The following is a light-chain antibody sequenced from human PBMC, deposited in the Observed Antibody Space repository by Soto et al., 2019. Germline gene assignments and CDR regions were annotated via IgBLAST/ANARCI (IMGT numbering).Light chain of an antibody. CDR1: QGISSY. CDR3: QQYGSSPLT. J-gene: IGKJ4*01. V-gene: IGKV1-8*01. Sequence: AIRMTQSPSSLSASTGDRVTITCRASQGISSYLAWYQQKPGKAPKLLIYKASSLESGVPSRFSGSGSGTEFTLTISRLEPEDFAVYYCQQYGSSPLTFGGGTKVDI. CDR2: KAS.